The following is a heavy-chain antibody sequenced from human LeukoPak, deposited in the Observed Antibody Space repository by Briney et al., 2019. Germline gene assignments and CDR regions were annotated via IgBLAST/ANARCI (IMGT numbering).Heavy chain of an antibody. CDR1: GFTFSTYA. CDR3: ARDLDTMARIYYYYYMDV. V-gene: IGHV3-48*04. CDR2: ISSSSSTI. Sequence: GGSLRLSCAASGFTFSTYAMNWVRQAPAKGLEWVSYISSSSSTIYYADSVKGRFTISRDNAKNSLYLQMNSLRAEDTAVYYCARDLDTMARIYYYYYMDVWGKGTTVTVSS. D-gene: IGHD3-10*01. J-gene: IGHJ6*03.